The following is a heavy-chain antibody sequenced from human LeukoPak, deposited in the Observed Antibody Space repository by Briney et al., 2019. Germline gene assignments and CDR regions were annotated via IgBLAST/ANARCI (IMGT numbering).Heavy chain of an antibody. J-gene: IGHJ3*02. V-gene: IGHV3-7*01. D-gene: IGHD5-18*01. CDR2: IKQDGSEK. CDR3: ATSPIQLWAFDM. CDR1: GFNFHSHW. Sequence: GGSLSLSCAISGFNFHSHWLNWVRQAPGKGPEWVANIKQDGSEKYYVDSVKGRFTISRDNAKNSLYLQMNSLRVEDTAIYYCATSPIQLWAFDMWGRGTMVTVSS.